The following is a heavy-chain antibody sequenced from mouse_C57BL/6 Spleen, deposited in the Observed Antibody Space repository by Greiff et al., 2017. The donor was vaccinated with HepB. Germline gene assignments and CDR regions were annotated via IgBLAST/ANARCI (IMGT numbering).Heavy chain of an antibody. CDR2: IYPGDGDT. CDR3: ARSFYYSSSRGFAY. J-gene: IGHJ3*01. CDR1: GYAFSSYW. Sequence: QVQLQQSGAELVKPGASVKISCKASGYAFSSYWMNWVKQRPGKGLEWIGQIYPGDGDTNYNGKFKGKATLTADKSSSTAYMQLSSLTTEASAVYFCARSFYYSSSRGFAYWGQGTLVTVSA. D-gene: IGHD2-5*01. V-gene: IGHV1-80*01.